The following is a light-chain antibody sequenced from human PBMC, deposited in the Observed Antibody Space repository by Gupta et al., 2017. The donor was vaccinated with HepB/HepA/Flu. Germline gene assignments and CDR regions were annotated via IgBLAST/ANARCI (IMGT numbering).Light chain of an antibody. Sequence: QSVLTQPPSVSGAPGQRVTISCTGSSSNIGAGYDVHWYQQLPGTAPKLLIYTNNNRPSGVPDRFSGSRSGTSASLAIXGXQAEDEXDYYCQSYDSTLNGVLFGGGTKMTVL. CDR3: QSYDSTLNGVL. CDR1: SSNIGAGYD. V-gene: IGLV1-40*01. CDR2: TNN. J-gene: IGLJ3*02.